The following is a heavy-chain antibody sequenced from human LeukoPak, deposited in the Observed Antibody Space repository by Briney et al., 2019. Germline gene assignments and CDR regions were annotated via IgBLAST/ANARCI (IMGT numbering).Heavy chain of an antibody. CDR1: GGTFSSYA. CDR3: ARGAYYYED. V-gene: IGHV1-69*13. D-gene: IGHD3-22*01. Sequence: VASVTVSCTASGGTFSSYAISWVRQAPGQGLEWMGGIIPIFGTANYAQKFQGRVTITADESTSTAYMELSSLRSEDTAVYYCARGAYYYEDWGQGTLVTVSS. J-gene: IGHJ4*02. CDR2: IIPIFGTA.